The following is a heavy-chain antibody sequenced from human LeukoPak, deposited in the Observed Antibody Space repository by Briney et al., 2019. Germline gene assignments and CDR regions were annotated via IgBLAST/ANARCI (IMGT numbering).Heavy chain of an antibody. CDR2: ISSSGSSI. D-gene: IGHD6-13*01. V-gene: IGHV3-48*01. Sequence: TGGSLRLSCAASGFTFSSYSMNWVRQAPGKGLEWVSFISSSGSSIYYADSVKGRFTISRDNAKNSLYLQMNSLRAEDTAVYYCARGPLIAAAGTWWGQGTLVTVSS. CDR1: GFTFSSYS. CDR3: ARGPLIAAAGTW. J-gene: IGHJ4*02.